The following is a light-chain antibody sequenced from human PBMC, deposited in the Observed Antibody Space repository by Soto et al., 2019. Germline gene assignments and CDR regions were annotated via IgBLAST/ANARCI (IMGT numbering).Light chain of an antibody. J-gene: IGKJ1*01. CDR2: GAS. CDR3: WT. V-gene: IGKV3-15*01. Sequence: EIVMTQSPATLSVSPGERATLSCRASQSVSSSYLAWYQQKPGQAPRLLIYGASTRATGIPARFSGSGSGTEFTLTISSLQSEDFAVYNGWTFGQGTKVEIK. CDR1: QSVSSSY.